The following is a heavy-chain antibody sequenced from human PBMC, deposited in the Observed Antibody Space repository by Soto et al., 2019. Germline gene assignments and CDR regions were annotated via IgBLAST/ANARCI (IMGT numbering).Heavy chain of an antibody. D-gene: IGHD4-17*01. CDR3: AREGGPATVTARGY. CDR2: IIPILGIA. CDR1: GGTFSSYT. J-gene: IGHJ4*02. Sequence: QVQLVQSGAEVKKPGSSVKVSCKASGGTFSSYTISWVRQAPGQGLEWMGRIIPILGIANYAQTFQGRVTXXAXKXXSTAYLELGSMSSEETAVYYCAREGGPATVTARGYWGQGTLVTVSS. V-gene: IGHV1-69*08.